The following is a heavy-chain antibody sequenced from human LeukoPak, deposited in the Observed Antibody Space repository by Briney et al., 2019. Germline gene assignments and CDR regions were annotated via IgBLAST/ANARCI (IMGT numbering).Heavy chain of an antibody. V-gene: IGHV3-23*01. J-gene: IGHJ4*02. CDR2: ISGSGGST. CDR1: GFTFRSYV. D-gene: IGHD3-22*01. Sequence: GGSLRLSCAASGFTFRSYVMSWVRQAPGKGLEWVSAISGSGGSTYYADSVKGRFTISRDNSKDTLYLQMNSLRAEDTAVYYCANQYPYYYDSGGYAYWGQGTLVTVSS. CDR3: ANQYPYYYDSGGYAY.